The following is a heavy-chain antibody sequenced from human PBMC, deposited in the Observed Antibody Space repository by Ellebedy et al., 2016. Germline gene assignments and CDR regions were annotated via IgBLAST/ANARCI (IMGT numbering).Heavy chain of an antibody. D-gene: IGHD1-1*01. J-gene: IGHJ3*01. CDR2: VFHTGTT. CDR3: AKWNADWNAFDV. CDR1: GGSVSSDY. Sequence: SETLSLTCNVSGGSVSSDYWNWIRRPPGKGLEWIGYVFHTGTTSYNPSLKSRVTMSVDTSKSQFSLRLTSVTAADTAVYYCAKWNADWNAFDVWGRGTMVTVS. V-gene: IGHV4-59*02.